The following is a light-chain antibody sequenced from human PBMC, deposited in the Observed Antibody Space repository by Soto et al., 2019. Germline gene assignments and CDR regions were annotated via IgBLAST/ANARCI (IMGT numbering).Light chain of an antibody. Sequence: DVVMTQSPLSLPVTLGQPASISCRSSRSLVYSDGNAYLNWFHQRPGQSPRRLIYKASNRDSGVPDRFSGRGSGAYFTLHINRVEAEDVGVYYCMQGTDWPPTFGRGTRVEIE. J-gene: IGKJ1*01. CDR2: KAS. CDR3: MQGTDWPPT. CDR1: RSLVYSDGNAY. V-gene: IGKV2-30*01.